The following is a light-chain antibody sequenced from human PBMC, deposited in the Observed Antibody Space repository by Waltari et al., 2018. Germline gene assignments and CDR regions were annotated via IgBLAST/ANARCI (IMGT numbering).Light chain of an antibody. CDR2: GKN. J-gene: IGLJ2*01. CDR3: GSRDSNGDVI. Sequence: SSELTQDPAVSVALGQTVRISCQGAILRTYYPNWCQQKPGQAPILVIYGKNNRPSGIPARFSASTSGDTASFTITGAQAEDEAVYYCGSRDSNGDVIFGGGTKLTVL. CDR1: ILRTYY. V-gene: IGLV3-19*01.